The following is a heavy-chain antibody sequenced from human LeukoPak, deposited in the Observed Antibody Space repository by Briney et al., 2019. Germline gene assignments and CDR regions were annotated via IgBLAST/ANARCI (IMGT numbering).Heavy chain of an antibody. Sequence: GGSLRLSCAASGFTFDDYGMSWVRQAPGKGLEWVSGINWNGGSTGYADSVKGRFTISRDNAKNSLYLQMNSLRAEDTALYYCARWSGYDSSGPKFDYWGQGTLVTVSS. D-gene: IGHD3-22*01. J-gene: IGHJ4*02. CDR1: GFTFDDYG. CDR3: ARWSGYDSSGPKFDY. V-gene: IGHV3-20*04. CDR2: INWNGGST.